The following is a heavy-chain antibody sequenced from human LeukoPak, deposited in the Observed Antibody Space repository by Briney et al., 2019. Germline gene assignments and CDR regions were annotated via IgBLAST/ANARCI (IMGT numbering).Heavy chain of an antibody. CDR1: GFTFSSYS. Sequence: GGSLRLSCAASGFTFSSYSMNWVRQAPGKGLEWVSSISSTSIYKYYADSVKGRFTISRDNAKDSLFLQMNSLRAEDTAIYYCARDPRIYCTNGICRDDYFDNWGQGTLVTVSS. CDR2: ISSTSIYK. J-gene: IGHJ4*02. V-gene: IGHV3-21*01. D-gene: IGHD2-8*01. CDR3: ARDPRIYCTNGICRDDYFDN.